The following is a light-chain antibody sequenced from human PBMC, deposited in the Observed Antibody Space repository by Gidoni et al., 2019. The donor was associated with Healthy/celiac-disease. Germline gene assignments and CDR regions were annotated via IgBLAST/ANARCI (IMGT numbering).Light chain of an antibody. CDR3: QQYGSSPYT. J-gene: IGKJ2*01. CDR2: GAS. V-gene: IGKV3-20*01. CDR1: QSVSRNS. Sequence: DIVLTQSPGTLSLSPGERATLSCKASQSVSRNSLVWYHQTPGQAPRLLSFGASSRATGIPDRFSGSGSGTDFTLTISRLEPEDFAVYYCQQYGSSPYTFGQGTKLGIK.